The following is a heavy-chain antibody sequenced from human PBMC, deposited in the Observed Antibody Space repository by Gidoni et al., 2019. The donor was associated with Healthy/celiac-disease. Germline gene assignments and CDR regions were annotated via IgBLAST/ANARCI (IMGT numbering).Heavy chain of an antibody. D-gene: IGHD2-15*01. CDR2: IYYSGST. CDR1: GGSLSSSSYY. J-gene: IGHJ4*02. V-gene: IGHV4-39*01. CDR3: ARLYCSGGSCYLDY. Sequence: QLQLQESGPGLVKPSETLSLTCTVPGGSLSSSSYYWGWIRQPPGKGLEWIGSIYYSGSTYYNPSLKSRVTISVDTSKNQFSLKLSSVTAADTAVYYCARLYCSGGSCYLDYWGQGTLVTVSS.